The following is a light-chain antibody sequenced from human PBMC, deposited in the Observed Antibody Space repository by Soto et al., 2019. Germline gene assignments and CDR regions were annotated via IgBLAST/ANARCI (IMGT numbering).Light chain of an antibody. J-gene: IGKJ1*01. CDR3: QHWS. V-gene: IGKV1-5*03. CDR1: QTINRW. CDR2: KAS. Sequence: DIQMTQSPSTLSVSVGDRVTISCWASQTINRWLAWYQQKPGEVPKLLIYKASVLESGVPSRFSGSGSGTEFTLTISRLQPEDVATYYCQHWSFGQGTKVEI.